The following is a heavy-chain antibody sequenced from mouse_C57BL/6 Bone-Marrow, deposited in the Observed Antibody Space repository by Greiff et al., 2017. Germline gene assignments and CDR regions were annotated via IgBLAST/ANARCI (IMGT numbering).Heavy chain of an antibody. J-gene: IGHJ2*01. V-gene: IGHV5-12*01. CDR1: GFTFSDYY. CDR3: ASGGSYSFDY. Sequence: EVKLVESGGGLVQPGGSLKLPCAAPGFTFSDYYMYWVRQTPEKRLEWVAYISNGGGSTYYPDTVKGRFTISRDNAKNTLYLQMSRLKSEDTAMYYCASGGSYSFDYWGQGTTLTVSS. CDR2: ISNGGGST.